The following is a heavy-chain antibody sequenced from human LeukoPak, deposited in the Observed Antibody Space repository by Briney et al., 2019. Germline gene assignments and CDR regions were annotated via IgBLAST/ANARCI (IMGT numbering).Heavy chain of an antibody. J-gene: IGHJ3*02. CDR3: ARVKGEGKYSSSGKDAFDI. V-gene: IGHV1-69*13. CDR1: EGTFSSYA. D-gene: IGHD6-6*01. Sequence: GASVKVSCKASEGTFSSYAISWVRQAPGQGLEWMGGIIPIFGTANYAKKFQGRVTITADESTSTAYMELSSLSSEDTAVYYCARVKGEGKYSSSGKDAFDIWGQGTMVTVSS. CDR2: IIPIFGTA.